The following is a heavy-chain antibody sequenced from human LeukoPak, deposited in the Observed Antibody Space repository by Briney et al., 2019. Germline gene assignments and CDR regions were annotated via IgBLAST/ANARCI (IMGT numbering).Heavy chain of an antibody. J-gene: IGHJ6*03. D-gene: IGHD3-10*01. CDR2: INWSGGST. CDR1: GFTFDDYG. V-gene: IGHV3-20*04. Sequence: PGGSLRLSCAASGFTFDDYGMTWVRQAPGKGLEWVSGINWSGGSTGYADSVKGRFTISRDNAKNSLYLQMNSLRAEDTAVYYCARDLRFGDFNYMDVWGKGTTVTISS. CDR3: ARDLRFGDFNYMDV.